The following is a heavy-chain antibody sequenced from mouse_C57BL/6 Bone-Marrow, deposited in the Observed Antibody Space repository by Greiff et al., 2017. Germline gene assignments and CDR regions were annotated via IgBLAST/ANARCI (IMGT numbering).Heavy chain of an antibody. CDR1: GYTFTSYW. V-gene: IGHV1-50*01. CDR2: IDPSDSYT. D-gene: IGHD1-1*01. CDR3: ARDIITTVVATPYWYFDV. Sequence: VQLQQSGAELVKPGASVKLSCKASGYTFTSYWMQWVKQRPGQGLEWIGEIDPSDSYTNYNQKFKGKATLTVDTSSSTAYMQLSSLTSEDSAVYYCARDIITTVVATPYWYFDVWGTGTTVTVSS. J-gene: IGHJ1*03.